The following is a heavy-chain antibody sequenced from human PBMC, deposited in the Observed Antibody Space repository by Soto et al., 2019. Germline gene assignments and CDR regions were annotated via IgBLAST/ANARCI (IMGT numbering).Heavy chain of an antibody. CDR3: PTGCRYWSTSNSLC. CDR1: GFTFSSYA. Sequence: EVQLVESGGGLVQPGGSLRLSCAASGFTFSSYAMNWVRQAPGKGLEWVSYISTGDSPIYYAASVKGRFTISKDNAKNSLYLRMIGLSAEETAVYYFPTGCRYWSTSNSLCWGQVALGNVSS. D-gene: IGHD2-2*01. V-gene: IGHV3-48*01. CDR2: ISTGDSPI. J-gene: IGHJ4*02.